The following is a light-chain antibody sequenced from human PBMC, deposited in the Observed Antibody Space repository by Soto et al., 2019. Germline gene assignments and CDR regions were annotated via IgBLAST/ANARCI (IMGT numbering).Light chain of an antibody. Sequence: IQVTQSPSSLSASVGDRVTITCRASQGITSYLAWYQQKPGKAPKLLIYAASALQTGVSSRFSGSGYGTDFALTISNLQPEDFATYYCQQSHSTPYTFGQGTKLEI. J-gene: IGKJ2*01. CDR2: AAS. CDR3: QQSHSTPYT. CDR1: QGITSY. V-gene: IGKV1-9*01.